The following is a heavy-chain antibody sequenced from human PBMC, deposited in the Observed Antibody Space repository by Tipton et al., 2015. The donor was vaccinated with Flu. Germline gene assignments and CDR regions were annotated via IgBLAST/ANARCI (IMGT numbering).Heavy chain of an antibody. CDR1: GFTFSLYW. Sequence: SLRLSCAASGFTFSLYWMNWVRQAPGKGLVWVSRINNDGTTTTYVDSVEGRVTFSRDNAKNALFLQMDNLRPEDTAVYYCVTSGFYSLDPFHIWGRGTMVTVSS. V-gene: IGHV3-74*01. CDR2: INNDGTTT. J-gene: IGHJ3*02. D-gene: IGHD3-22*01. CDR3: VTSGFYSLDPFHI.